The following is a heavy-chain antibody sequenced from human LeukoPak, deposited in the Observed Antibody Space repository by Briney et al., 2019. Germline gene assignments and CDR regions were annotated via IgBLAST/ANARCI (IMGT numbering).Heavy chain of an antibody. CDR2: IYHSGST. Sequence: SETLSLTCAVSGGSISSGDYSWSWIRQPPGKGLAWIGYIYHSGSTYYNPSLKSRVTISVDRSKSQFSLKLNSVTAADTAVYYCARAPGYYGSGSPYFDYWGRGTLVTVSS. CDR1: GGSISSGDYS. J-gene: IGHJ4*02. V-gene: IGHV4-30-2*01. CDR3: ARAPGYYGSGSPYFDY. D-gene: IGHD3-10*01.